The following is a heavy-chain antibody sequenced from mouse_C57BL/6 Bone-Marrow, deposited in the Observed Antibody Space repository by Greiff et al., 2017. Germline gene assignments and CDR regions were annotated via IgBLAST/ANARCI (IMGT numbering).Heavy chain of an antibody. CDR2: ISDGGSYT. Sequence: EVMLVESGGGLVKPGGSLKLSCAASGFTFSSYAMSWVRQTPEKRLEWVATISDGGSYTYYPDNVQGRFTISRDNAKNNLYLQMSHLKSEDTAMYYCAREGYSNFDYWGQGTTLTVSS. D-gene: IGHD2-5*01. V-gene: IGHV5-4*01. CDR3: AREGYSNFDY. CDR1: GFTFSSYA. J-gene: IGHJ2*01.